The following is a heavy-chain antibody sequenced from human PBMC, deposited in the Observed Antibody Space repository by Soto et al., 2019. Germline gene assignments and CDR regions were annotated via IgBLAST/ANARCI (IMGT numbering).Heavy chain of an antibody. Sequence: GGSLRLSCAASGFTFSSYAMHWVRQAPGKGLEWVAVISYDGSNKYYADSVKGRFTISRDNSKNTLYLQMNSLRAEDTAVYYCARSYQLPAVDVWGQGTTVTVSS. D-gene: IGHD2-2*01. CDR1: GFTFSSYA. V-gene: IGHV3-30-3*01. CDR3: ARSYQLPAVDV. J-gene: IGHJ6*02. CDR2: ISYDGSNK.